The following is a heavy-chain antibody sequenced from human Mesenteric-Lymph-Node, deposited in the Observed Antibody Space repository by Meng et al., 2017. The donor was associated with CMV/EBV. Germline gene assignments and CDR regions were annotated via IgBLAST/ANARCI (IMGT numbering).Heavy chain of an antibody. D-gene: IGHD2-2*01. CDR3: ARDEGIVVATGMDV. CDR1: GGSFSGYY. V-gene: IGHV4-34*01. CDR2: SNHTGST. Sequence: GSLRLSCAVHGGSFSGYYWSWIRQIPGKGLEWIGESNHTGSTKYNPSLKSRVIMAGDTPKRHFSLKLSSVTAADTAIYYCARDEGIVVATGMDVWGQGTTVTVSS. J-gene: IGHJ6*02.